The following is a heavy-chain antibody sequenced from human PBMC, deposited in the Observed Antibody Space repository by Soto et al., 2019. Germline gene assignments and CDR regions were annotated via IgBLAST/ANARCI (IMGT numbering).Heavy chain of an antibody. J-gene: IGHJ4*02. CDR2: IYHSGRT. Sequence: SETLSLTCAVSGGSISTGDYSWSWIRQPPGKGLEWIGYIYHSGRTYYNPSLKSRVTISVDRSTNQFSLKLSSVTAADTAVYYCARVISSRDEYFDYWGQGTVVTVSS. CDR1: GGSISTGDYS. CDR3: ARVISSRDEYFDY. V-gene: IGHV4-30-2*01. D-gene: IGHD2-2*01.